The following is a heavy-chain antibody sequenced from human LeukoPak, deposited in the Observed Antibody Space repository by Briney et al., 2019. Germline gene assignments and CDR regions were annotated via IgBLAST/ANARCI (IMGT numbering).Heavy chain of an antibody. J-gene: IGHJ6*03. Sequence: PSETLSLTFTVSGGSISSYHWGWIRQPAGKGLEWIGRIYTSGTTNYNPSLKSRVTMSVDTSKNQFSLKLSSVTAADTAVYYCARAGFIAAVRYMDVWGKGTTVTVSS. CDR3: ARAGFIAAVRYMDV. CDR2: IYTSGTT. CDR1: GGSISSYH. V-gene: IGHV4-4*07. D-gene: IGHD6-13*01.